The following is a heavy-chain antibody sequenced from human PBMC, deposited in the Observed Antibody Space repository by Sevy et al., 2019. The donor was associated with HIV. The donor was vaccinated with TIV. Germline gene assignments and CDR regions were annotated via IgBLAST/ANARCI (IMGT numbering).Heavy chain of an antibody. J-gene: IGHJ6*02. CDR2: IRYDGSNK. Sequence: GGSLRLSCAASGFTFSSYGMHWVRQAPGKGLEWVAFIRYDGSNKYYADSVKGRFTISRDNSKNTLYLQMNSLRAEDTALYYCAKEGQVFGVVIMVYYYYGMDVWGQGTTVTVSS. CDR1: GFTFSSYG. V-gene: IGHV3-30*02. D-gene: IGHD3-3*01. CDR3: AKEGQVFGVVIMVYYYYGMDV.